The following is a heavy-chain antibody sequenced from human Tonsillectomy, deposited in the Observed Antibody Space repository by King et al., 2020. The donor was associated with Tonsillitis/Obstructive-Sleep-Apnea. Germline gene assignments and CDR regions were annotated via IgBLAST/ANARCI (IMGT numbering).Heavy chain of an antibody. CDR2: IYPGGSDT. Sequence: VQLVESGAEVKRPGESLKISCKGSGYSFTNYWIAWVRQMPGKGLEWMGIIYPGGSDTRYSPSFQGQVTISADKSITTAYLQWDSLKASDTAMYYCATTGGAARPFDYWGQGTLVTVSS. D-gene: IGHD6-6*01. CDR1: GYSFTNYW. V-gene: IGHV5-51*01. CDR3: ATTGGAARPFDY. J-gene: IGHJ4*02.